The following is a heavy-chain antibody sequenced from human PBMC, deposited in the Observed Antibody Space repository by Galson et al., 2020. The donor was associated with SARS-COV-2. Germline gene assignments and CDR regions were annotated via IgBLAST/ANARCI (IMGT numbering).Heavy chain of an antibody. CDR3: ARIYFDWYYHYGMDV. CDR1: GGSISSSSYY. V-gene: IGHV4-39*01. J-gene: IGHJ6*02. CDR2: IYYSGST. D-gene: IGHD3-9*01. Sequence: ETSETLSLTCTVSGGSISSSSYYWGWIRQPPGKGLEWIGSIYYSGSTYYNPSLKSRVTISVDTSKNQFSLKLSSVTAADTAVYYCARIYFDWYYHYGMDVWGQGTTVTVSS.